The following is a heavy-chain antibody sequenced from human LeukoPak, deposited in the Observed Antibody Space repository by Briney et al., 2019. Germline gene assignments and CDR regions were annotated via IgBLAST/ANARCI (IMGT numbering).Heavy chain of an antibody. V-gene: IGHV3-30*18. J-gene: IGHJ4*02. CDR1: GFTFRDYY. CDR3: AKDTYYGSGSYPTGD. D-gene: IGHD3-10*01. Sequence: GGSLRLSCAASGFTFRDYYMSWIRQAPGKGLEWVAVISYDGSNKYYADSVKGRFTISRDNSKNTLYLQMNSLRAEDTAVYYCAKDTYYGSGSYPTGDWGQGTLVTVSS. CDR2: ISYDGSNK.